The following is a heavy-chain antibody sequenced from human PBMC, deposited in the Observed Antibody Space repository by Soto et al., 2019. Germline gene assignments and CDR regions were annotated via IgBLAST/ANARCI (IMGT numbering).Heavy chain of an antibody. CDR3: ARDGGSGSYPSFDP. CDR1: GGSFSGYY. Sequence: QVQLQQWGAGLLKPSETLSLTCAVYGGSFSGYYWSWIRQPPGKGLEWIGEINHSGSTNYNPSLKSRVTISVDTSKNQFSLKLSSVTSADTAVYYCARDGGSGSYPSFDPWGQGTLVTVSS. D-gene: IGHD3-10*01. V-gene: IGHV4-34*01. CDR2: INHSGST. J-gene: IGHJ5*02.